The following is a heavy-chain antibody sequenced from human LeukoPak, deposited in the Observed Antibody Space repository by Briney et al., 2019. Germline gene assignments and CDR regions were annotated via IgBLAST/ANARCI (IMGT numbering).Heavy chain of an antibody. J-gene: IGHJ4*02. D-gene: IGHD3-10*01. V-gene: IGHV3-48*03. CDR1: GFTFSSYE. CDR2: ISSSGSTI. Sequence: GGSLRLSCAASGFTFSSYEMNWVRQAPGKGLEWVSYISSSGSTIYYADSVKGRFTISRDNAKNSLYLQMNSLRAEDTAVYYRARDHRRYYGSGGYFDYWGQGTLVTVSS. CDR3: ARDHRRYYGSGGYFDY.